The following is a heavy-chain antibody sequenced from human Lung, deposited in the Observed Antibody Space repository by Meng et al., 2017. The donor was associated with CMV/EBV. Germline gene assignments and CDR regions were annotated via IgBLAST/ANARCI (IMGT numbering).Heavy chain of an antibody. CDR1: GASISSSSYF. CDR2: ISYGGST. J-gene: IGHJ6*02. D-gene: IGHD4-17*01. CDR3: AKIFPSDYHKYALDV. Sequence: SETLTLTCTVSGASISSSSYFWDWIRQPPGKGLEWIGSISYGGSTYYNSSLKSRVTISVDMSKNQFTLKLSSVTAADTAVYYCAKIFPSDYHKYALDVWGQGTTVXVSS. V-gene: IGHV4-39*06.